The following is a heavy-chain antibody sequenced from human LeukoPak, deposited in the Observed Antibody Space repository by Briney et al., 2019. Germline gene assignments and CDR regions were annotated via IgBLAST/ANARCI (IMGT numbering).Heavy chain of an antibody. V-gene: IGHV3-23*01. CDR1: GFTFSSYG. J-gene: IGHJ6*03. CDR3: AKDDYYYYYMDV. CDR2: ISGSGGST. Sequence: GGSLRLSCAASGFTFSSYGMSWVRQAPGKGLEWDLAISGSGGSTYYADSVKGRFTISRDNSKNTLYLQMNSLRAEDTAVYYCAKDDYYYYYMDVWGKGTTVTISS.